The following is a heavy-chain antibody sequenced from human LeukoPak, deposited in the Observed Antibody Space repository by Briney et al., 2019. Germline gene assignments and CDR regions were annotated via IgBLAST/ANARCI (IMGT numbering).Heavy chain of an antibody. CDR3: AHSWLPTGD. CDR1: GFTFSSYE. CDR2: ISSSGSTI. V-gene: IGHV3-48*03. Sequence: QPGGSLRLSCAASGFTFSSYEMNWVRQAPGKGLEWVSYISSSGSTIYYADSVKGRFTISRDNAKNSLHLQMNSLRAEDTAVYYCAHSWLPTGDWGQGTLVTVSS. D-gene: IGHD6-19*01. J-gene: IGHJ4*02.